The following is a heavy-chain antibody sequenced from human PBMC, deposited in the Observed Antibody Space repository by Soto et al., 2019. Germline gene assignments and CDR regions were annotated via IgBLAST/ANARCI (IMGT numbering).Heavy chain of an antibody. J-gene: IGHJ4*02. Sequence: PGGSLRLSCAASGFTFSSYSMNWVRQAPGKGLEWVSSISSSSSYIYYADSVKGRFTISRDNAKNSLYLQMNSLRAEDTAVYYCARAGSTSCYSCRFPLDYWGQGTLVTVSS. CDR3: ARAGSTSCYSCRFPLDY. CDR2: ISSSSSYI. CDR1: GFTFSSYS. D-gene: IGHD2-2*02. V-gene: IGHV3-21*01.